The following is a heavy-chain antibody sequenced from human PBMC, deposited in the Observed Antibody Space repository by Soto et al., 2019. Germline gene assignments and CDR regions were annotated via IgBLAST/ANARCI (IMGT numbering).Heavy chain of an antibody. D-gene: IGHD3-22*01. CDR3: ARDALKKNYYDSSGYY. Sequence: SCAVSGFTFSNYDMNWVRQAPGKGLEWVAVISYDGSNKNYVDSVKGRFTISRDDSKNTLYLQMNSLRAEDTAVYYCARDALKKNYYDSSGYYWGQGTQVTVSS. V-gene: IGHV3-30-3*01. J-gene: IGHJ4*02. CDR1: GFTFSNYD. CDR2: ISYDGSNK.